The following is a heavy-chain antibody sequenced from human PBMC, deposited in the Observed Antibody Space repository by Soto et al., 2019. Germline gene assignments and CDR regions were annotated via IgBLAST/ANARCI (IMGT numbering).Heavy chain of an antibody. CDR3: ARGAADTAMVDS. CDR1: VGSIRSYY. Sequence: SETLSLTCTVSVGSIRSYYWTWIRQPPGKGLEWLGYIFYSGSTFYNPSLKSRVTISIHTSKSQFSLQLTSVTAADTAVYYCARGAADTAMVDSWGQGTLVTVSS. J-gene: IGHJ4*02. CDR2: IFYSGST. V-gene: IGHV4-59*01. D-gene: IGHD5-18*01.